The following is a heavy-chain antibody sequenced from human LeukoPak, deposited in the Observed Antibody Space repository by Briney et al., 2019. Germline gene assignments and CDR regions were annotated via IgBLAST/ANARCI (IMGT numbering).Heavy chain of an antibody. D-gene: IGHD1-7*01. Sequence: KTSETLFLTCTVSGGSFSSGSYYWSWIRQPPGKGLEWIVYIYYSGSTNYNPSLKSRVTISVDMSKNQFSLRLSSVTTADTAVYYCARVPGGGTAANWGQGTMVTVSS. V-gene: IGHV4-61*01. CDR3: ARVPGGGTAAN. CDR1: GGSFSSGSYY. J-gene: IGHJ3*01. CDR2: IYYSGST.